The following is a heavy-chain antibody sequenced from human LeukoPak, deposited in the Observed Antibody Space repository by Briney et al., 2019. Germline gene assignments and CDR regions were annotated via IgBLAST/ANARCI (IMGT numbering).Heavy chain of an antibody. V-gene: IGHV3-11*04. CDR1: GFTFSDYY. Sequence: GSLRLSCAASGFTFSDYYMSWIRQAPGKGLEWVSYISSSGSTIYYADSVKGRFTISRDNAKNSLYLQMNSLRAEDTAVYYCARERARYSSSWYADYWGQGTLVTVSS. CDR2: ISSSGSTI. J-gene: IGHJ4*02. D-gene: IGHD6-13*01. CDR3: ARERARYSSSWYADY.